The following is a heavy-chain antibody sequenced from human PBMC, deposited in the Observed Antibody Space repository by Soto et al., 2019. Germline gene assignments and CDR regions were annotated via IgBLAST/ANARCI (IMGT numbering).Heavy chain of an antibody. CDR2: ISSGGSTV. CDR3: VRYCSTTLCNGVATRTFDY. J-gene: IGHJ4*02. Sequence: PGGSLRLSCVASRFTFSTYEMHWVRQAPGKGLEWVSYISSGGSTVYYADSVKGRFTISRDNTRNSLYLQMNSLGDEDTALYYCVRYCSTTLCNGVATRTFDYWGQGTLVTVSS. V-gene: IGHV3-48*03. D-gene: IGHD2-2*01. CDR1: RFTFSTYE.